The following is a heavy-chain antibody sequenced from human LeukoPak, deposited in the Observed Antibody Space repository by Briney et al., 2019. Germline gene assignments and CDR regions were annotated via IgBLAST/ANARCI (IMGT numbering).Heavy chain of an antibody. CDR3: TREMATISYYYYGMDV. D-gene: IGHD5-24*01. CDR2: IRSKAYGGTT. Sequence: GGSLRLSCTASGFTFGDYAMSWFRQAPGKGLEWVGFIRSKAYGGTTEYAASVKGRFTISRDDSKSIAYLQMNSLKTEDTAVYYCTREMATISYYYYGMDVWGQGTTVTVSS. J-gene: IGHJ6*02. V-gene: IGHV3-49*03. CDR1: GFTFGDYA.